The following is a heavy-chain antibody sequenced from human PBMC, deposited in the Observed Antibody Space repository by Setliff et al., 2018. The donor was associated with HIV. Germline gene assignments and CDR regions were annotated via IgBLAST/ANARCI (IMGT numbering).Heavy chain of an antibody. V-gene: IGHV1-18*04. D-gene: IGHD1-1*01. Sequence: ASVKVSCKPSGYTFTDYFLHWVRQAPGQGLEWMGWISAYNGNTNYAQKLKGRVTMTTDTSTSTAYMEVRSLRSDDTAVYYCARKGTGDAFDIWGQGTMVTVSS. J-gene: IGHJ3*02. CDR2: ISAYNGNT. CDR3: ARKGTGDAFDI. CDR1: GYTFTDYF.